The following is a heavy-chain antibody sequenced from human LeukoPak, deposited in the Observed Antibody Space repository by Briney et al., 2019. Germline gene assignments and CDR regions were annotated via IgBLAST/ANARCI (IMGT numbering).Heavy chain of an antibody. CDR3: AEGGGWSSSFYMDV. Sequence: ASVKVSCKASGGTFSSYAISWVRQAPGQALEWIGGIIPIFGTANYAQKFQGRVTITTDESTSTAYMELSSLRSEDTAVYYCAEGGGWSSSFYMDVWGKGTTVTVSS. J-gene: IGHJ6*03. V-gene: IGHV1-69*05. CDR1: GGTFSSYA. D-gene: IGHD6-6*01. CDR2: IIPIFGTA.